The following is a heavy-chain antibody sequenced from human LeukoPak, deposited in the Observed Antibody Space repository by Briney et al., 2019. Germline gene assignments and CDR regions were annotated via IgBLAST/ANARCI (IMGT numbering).Heavy chain of an antibody. V-gene: IGHV1-2*02. Sequence: ASVKVSCKASGYSFTGYYMHWVRQAPGRGLEWMGWINPNSGGTNYAQKFQGRVTMTRDTSISTAYMELSRLTSDDTAVYYCASNSDAFDYWGQGTLVTVSS. CDR1: GYSFTGYY. D-gene: IGHD2/OR15-2a*01. CDR2: INPNSGGT. J-gene: IGHJ4*02. CDR3: ASNSDAFDY.